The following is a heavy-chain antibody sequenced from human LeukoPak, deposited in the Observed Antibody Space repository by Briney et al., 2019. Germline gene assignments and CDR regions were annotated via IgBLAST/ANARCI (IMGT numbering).Heavy chain of an antibody. CDR1: GYNLTNYW. Sequence: GESLKISCKSSGYNLTNYWIVWVRQMPGKGLEWMGIIYPGDSNTRYSPSFQGQVTISVDKSISTAYLQWSSLKASDTAMYYCARSPLVRGVIQDYYFDYWGQGTLVTVSS. J-gene: IGHJ4*02. V-gene: IGHV5-51*01. CDR3: ARSPLVRGVIQDYYFDY. D-gene: IGHD3-10*01. CDR2: IYPGDSNT.